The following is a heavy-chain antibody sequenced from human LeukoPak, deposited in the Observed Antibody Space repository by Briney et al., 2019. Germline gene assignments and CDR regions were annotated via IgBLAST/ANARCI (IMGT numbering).Heavy chain of an antibody. D-gene: IGHD5-24*01. V-gene: IGHV3-15*01. CDR1: GFTFSNAW. J-gene: IGHJ4*02. CDR3: TTGEMATTPFDY. CDR2: IKSKTDGGTT. Sequence: GGSLRLSCAASGFTFSNAWMSWVRQAPEKGLEWVGRIKSKTDGGTTDYAAPVKGRFTISRDDSKNTLYLQMNSLKTEDTAVYYCTTGEMATTPFDYWGQGTLVTVSS.